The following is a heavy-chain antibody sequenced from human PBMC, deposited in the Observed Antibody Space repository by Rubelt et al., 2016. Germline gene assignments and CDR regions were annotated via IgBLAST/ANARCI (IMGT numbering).Heavy chain of an antibody. CDR1: GYTFTSYG. J-gene: IGHJ4*02. D-gene: IGHD1-7*01. Sequence: QVQLVQSGAEVKKPGASVKVSCKASGYTFTSYGISWVRQAPGQGLEWMGWISAYNGNTNYAQKLQGRGTMTTETSTSTAYMERRSLRSDDTAVYYCARDLPPFRRYNWNFPLDYWGQGTLVTVSS. V-gene: IGHV1-18*01. CDR3: ARDLPPFRRYNWNFPLDY. CDR2: ISAYNGNT.